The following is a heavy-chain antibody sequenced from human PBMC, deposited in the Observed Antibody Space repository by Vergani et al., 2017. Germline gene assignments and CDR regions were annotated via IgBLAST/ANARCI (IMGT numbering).Heavy chain of an antibody. CDR1: GFSFRNAW. J-gene: IGHJ6*02. V-gene: IGHV3-15*07. D-gene: IGHD2-21*01. Sequence: EVQLVESGGGIVKPGGSLRLSCVASGFSFRNAWMNWVRRTPGKGLEWVGRIKSTFDRGTTDYAAAVKGRFTISRDDSKNTLFLQMNGLKTEDIGVYYCTTDLRCCGDGSSYGLREHHYYGVDVWGQEATVTVSS. CDR3: TTDLRCCGDGSSYGLREHHYYGVDV. CDR2: IKSTFDRGTT.